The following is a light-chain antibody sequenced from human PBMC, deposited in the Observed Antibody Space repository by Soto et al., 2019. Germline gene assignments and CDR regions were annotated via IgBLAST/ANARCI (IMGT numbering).Light chain of an antibody. CDR3: HQYNEWRT. Sequence: EVVMTQSPATLSVSPGERATLSCRASQYISKFLARYQQRPGQAPRLLIYDASTRATGIPDRFSGSGSGTEFTLTISSLQSEDVAVYYCHQYNEWRTFGQGTKVEIK. CDR1: QYISKF. CDR2: DAS. J-gene: IGKJ1*01. V-gene: IGKV3-15*01.